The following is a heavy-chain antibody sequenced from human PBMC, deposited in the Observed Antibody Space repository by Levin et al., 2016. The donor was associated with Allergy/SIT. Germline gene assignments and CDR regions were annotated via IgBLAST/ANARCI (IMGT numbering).Heavy chain of an antibody. Sequence: ASVKVSCKTSGYNFDGFGISWVRQAPGQGLEWMGWISGYNGATNYVRELQGRVTMTRDTSISTAYMELSRLRSDDTAVYYCATEADYGDYGDYWGQGTLVTVSS. J-gene: IGHJ4*02. V-gene: IGHV1-18*01. CDR3: ATEADYGDYGDY. D-gene: IGHD4-17*01. CDR2: ISGYNGAT. CDR1: GYNFDGFG.